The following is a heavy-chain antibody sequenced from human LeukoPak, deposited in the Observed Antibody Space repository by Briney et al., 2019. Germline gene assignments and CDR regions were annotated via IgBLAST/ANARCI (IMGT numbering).Heavy chain of an antibody. Sequence: SETLSFTCTVSGGSISSYYWSWIRQPAGKGLEWIGRIYTSGSTNYNPSLKSRVTMSVDTSKNQFSLKLSSVTAADTAVYYCARDLRSYYYDSSGYSYYFDYWGQGTLVTVSS. V-gene: IGHV4-4*07. CDR1: GGSISSYY. CDR3: ARDLRSYYYDSSGYSYYFDY. J-gene: IGHJ4*02. D-gene: IGHD3-22*01. CDR2: IYTSGST.